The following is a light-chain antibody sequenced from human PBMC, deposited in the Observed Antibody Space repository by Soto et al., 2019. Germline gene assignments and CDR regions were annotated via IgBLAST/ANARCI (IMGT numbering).Light chain of an antibody. Sequence: DIQMTQSPSSLSASVGDRVTITCRASQGISTYLVWYQQKPGTVHKLLIFAASTLQSGVPSRFSGSGSVTDFTLTISSLQPEDVATYYCQNYNGAPWTFGQGTKVEIK. V-gene: IGKV1-27*01. CDR1: QGISTY. CDR3: QNYNGAPWT. CDR2: AAS. J-gene: IGKJ1*01.